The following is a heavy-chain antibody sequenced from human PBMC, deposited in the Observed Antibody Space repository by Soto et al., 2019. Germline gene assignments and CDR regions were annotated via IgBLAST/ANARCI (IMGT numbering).Heavy chain of an antibody. CDR2: IYYSGST. Sequence: SETLSLTCTVSGGYISSSSYYWGWIRQPPGKGLEWIGSIYYSGSTYYNPSLKSRVTISVDTSKNQFSLKLSSVTAADTAVYYCAKVGAMDYWGQGTLVTVSS. V-gene: IGHV4-39*01. J-gene: IGHJ4*02. D-gene: IGHD1-26*01. CDR1: GGYISSSSYY. CDR3: AKVGAMDY.